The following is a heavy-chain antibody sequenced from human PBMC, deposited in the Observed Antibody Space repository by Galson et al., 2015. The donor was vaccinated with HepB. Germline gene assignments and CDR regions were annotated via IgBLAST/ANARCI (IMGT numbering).Heavy chain of an antibody. CDR2: IYYSGST. CDR3: ARSSSWYNYFDY. J-gene: IGHJ4*02. Sequence: ETLSLTCTVSGGSISSSSYYWGWIRQPPGKGLEWIGSIYYSGSTYYNPSLKSRVTISVDTSKNQFSLKLSSVTAADTAVYYCARSSSWYNYFDYWGQGTLVTVSS. V-gene: IGHV4-39*01. CDR1: GGSISSSSYY. D-gene: IGHD6-13*01.